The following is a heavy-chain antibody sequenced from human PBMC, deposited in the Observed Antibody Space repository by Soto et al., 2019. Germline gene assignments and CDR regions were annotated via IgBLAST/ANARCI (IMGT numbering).Heavy chain of an antibody. CDR1: GGTFSSYA. D-gene: IGHD6-19*01. Sequence: GASVKVSCKASGGTFSSYAISWVRQAPGRGLEWMGGIIPIFGTANYAQKFQGRVTITADKSTSTAYMELSSLRSEDTAVYYCARGSIAVAGTYYYGMDVWGQGTTVTVS. CDR3: ARGSIAVAGTYYYGMDV. J-gene: IGHJ6*02. V-gene: IGHV1-69*06. CDR2: IIPIFGTA.